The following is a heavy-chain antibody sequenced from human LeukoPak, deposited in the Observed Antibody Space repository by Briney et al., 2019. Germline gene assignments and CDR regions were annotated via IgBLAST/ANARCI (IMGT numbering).Heavy chain of an antibody. J-gene: IGHJ1*01. Sequence: PETLSLTCTVARGSLTSFYWGWIRQPPGGGREWIGYIYYSGSTTYNPCLRSRVTISVDTSKIQFSLKLRSVTAADTAVYYCAGIDYGDYVQHWGQGTLVTVSS. V-gene: IGHV4-59*01. D-gene: IGHD4-17*01. CDR2: IYYSGST. CDR3: AGIDYGDYVQH. CDR1: RGSLTSFY.